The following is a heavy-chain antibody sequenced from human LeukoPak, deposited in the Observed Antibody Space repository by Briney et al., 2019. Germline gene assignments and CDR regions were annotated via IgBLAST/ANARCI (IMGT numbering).Heavy chain of an antibody. CDR2: IYPGDSDT. J-gene: IGHJ4*02. CDR1: GYSFTSYW. V-gene: IGHV5-51*01. CDR3: ARQLAVSSINSDY. Sequence: GESLKISCKGSGYSFTSYWIGWVRQMPGKGLEWMGIIYPGDSDTRYSPSFQGQVTISADKSISTAYLQWSSLKAPDTAMYYCARQLAVSSINSDYWGQGTLVTVSS. D-gene: IGHD2-8*02.